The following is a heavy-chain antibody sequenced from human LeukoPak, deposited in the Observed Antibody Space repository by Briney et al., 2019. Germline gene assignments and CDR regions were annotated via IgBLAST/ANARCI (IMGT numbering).Heavy chain of an antibody. J-gene: IGHJ6*02. CDR3: ARSWYGMDV. CDR1: GYTFTGSR. Sequence: ASVKVSCKASGYTFTGSRMQWARQAPGQGLEWMGWTNPSNGDTTSEQKFQGRVTMTRDTSISTVYMELSRLTSDDTAVYYCARSWYGMDVWGQGTTVIVSS. CDR2: TNPSNGDT. V-gene: IGHV1-2*02. D-gene: IGHD6-13*01.